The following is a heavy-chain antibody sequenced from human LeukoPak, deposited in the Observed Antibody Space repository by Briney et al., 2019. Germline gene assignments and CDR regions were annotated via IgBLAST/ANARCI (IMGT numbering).Heavy chain of an antibody. CDR3: ARDPRAYCSSTSCYTGGGLDY. Sequence: PGGSLRLSCAASGFTFSSYGMHWVRQAPGKGLEWVAVISYDGSNKYYADSVKGRFTISRDNSKNTLYLQMNSLRAEDTAVYYCARDPRAYCSSTSCYTGGGLDYWGQGTLVTVSS. V-gene: IGHV3-30*03. D-gene: IGHD2-2*02. CDR1: GFTFSSYG. CDR2: ISYDGSNK. J-gene: IGHJ4*02.